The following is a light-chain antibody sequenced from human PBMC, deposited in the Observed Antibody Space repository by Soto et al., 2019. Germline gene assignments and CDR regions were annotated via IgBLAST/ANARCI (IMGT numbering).Light chain of an antibody. CDR1: QDIRNG. CDR3: LQNYDYPWT. CDR2: SAS. V-gene: IGKV1-6*01. Sequence: AIRVTQSPASLSASVGDRVTVTCRASQDIRNGLGWYQQKPGKAPKLLVHSASTILSEVPSRFSGSGSGTFFTLTISGLQSEDFATYYCLQNYDYPWTFGQGTKVEV. J-gene: IGKJ1*01.